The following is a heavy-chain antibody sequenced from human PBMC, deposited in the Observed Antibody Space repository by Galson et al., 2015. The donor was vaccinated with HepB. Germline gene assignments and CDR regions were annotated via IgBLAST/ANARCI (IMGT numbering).Heavy chain of an antibody. CDR1: GYTFRNFV. CDR2: ISVYNGDT. CDR3: AREGYGGIDAFDI. V-gene: IGHV1-18*04. D-gene: IGHD4-23*01. Sequence: SVKVSCKASGYTFRNFVINWVRQAPGQGLEWMGRISVYNGDTRFAQNLQVRATLTTDTSSNTAYMELRSLRPDDTALYYCAREGYGGIDAFDIWGQGTMVIVSS. J-gene: IGHJ3*02.